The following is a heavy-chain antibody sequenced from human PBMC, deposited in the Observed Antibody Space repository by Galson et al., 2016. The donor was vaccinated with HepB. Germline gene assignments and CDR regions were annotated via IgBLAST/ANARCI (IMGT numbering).Heavy chain of an antibody. CDR1: GFPVQKYG. CDR2: IERYSKII. J-gene: IGHJ4*02. Sequence: SLRLSCAASGFPVQKYGFNWVRLPPGNRLEWLSYIERYSKIIRYTESVRGPFTVSSDNAKNSVYLPLSGLRVEDTAIYYCARDGPNYNYDFWSQGTLVTVSS. V-gene: IGHV3-48*04. D-gene: IGHD5-24*01. CDR3: ARDGPNYNYDF.